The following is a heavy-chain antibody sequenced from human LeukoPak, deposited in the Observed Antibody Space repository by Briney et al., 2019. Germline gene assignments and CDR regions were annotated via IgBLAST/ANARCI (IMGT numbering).Heavy chain of an antibody. D-gene: IGHD3-10*01. CDR1: GYTFTSYD. CDR3: ARGEDTYYYGSGGYYNNWFDP. V-gene: IGHV1-8*01. CDR2: MNPNSGNT. J-gene: IGHJ5*02. Sequence: ASVKVSCKASGYTFTSYDINWVRQATGQGLEWMGWMNPNSGNTGYAQKFRGRVTMTRNTSISTAYMELSSLRSEDTAVYYCARGEDTYYYGSGGYYNNWFDPWGQGTLVTVSS.